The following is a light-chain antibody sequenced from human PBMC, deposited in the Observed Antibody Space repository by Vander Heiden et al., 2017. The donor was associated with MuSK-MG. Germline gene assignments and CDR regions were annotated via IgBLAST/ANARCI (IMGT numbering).Light chain of an antibody. V-gene: IGKV1D-13*01. CDR3: IQANNYPHT. CDR1: QGISSD. CDR2: DAS. Sequence: AIVLTQSPLSLSASVGDRVTITCRASQGISSDLAWYQQKPGKAPKLLIYDASSLESGVPSRFSGSGSGTDFTLTISSLQPEDFAAYYCIQANNYPHTFGGGTKVEVK. J-gene: IGKJ4*01.